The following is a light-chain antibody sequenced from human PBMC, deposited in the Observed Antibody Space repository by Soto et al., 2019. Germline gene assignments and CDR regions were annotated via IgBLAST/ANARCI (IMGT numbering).Light chain of an antibody. CDR3: CSYAGSSTMT. J-gene: IGLJ7*01. CDR2: EDT. Sequence: QSALSQPASVSGSRGQSITISCTGTSSDVGNYNLVSWYQQYPGKAPKLIIFEDTKRPSGVSHRFSGSKSGNTASLTIAGLQPEDAADYYCCSYAGSSTMTFGGGTQLTVL. CDR1: SSDVGNYNL. V-gene: IGLV2-23*01.